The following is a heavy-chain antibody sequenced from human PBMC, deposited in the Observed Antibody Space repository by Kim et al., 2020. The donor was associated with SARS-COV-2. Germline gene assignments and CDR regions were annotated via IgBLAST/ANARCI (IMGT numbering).Heavy chain of an antibody. Sequence: SETLSLTCAVYGGSFSGYYWSWIRQPPGKGLEWIGEINHSGSTNYNPSLKSRVTISVDTSKNQFSLELSSVTAADTAVYYCARLKDSSSARLSTGDYGMDVWGQGTTVTVSS. V-gene: IGHV4-34*01. CDR3: ARLKDSSSARLSTGDYGMDV. D-gene: IGHD6-6*01. CDR2: INHSGST. J-gene: IGHJ6*02. CDR1: GGSFSGYY.